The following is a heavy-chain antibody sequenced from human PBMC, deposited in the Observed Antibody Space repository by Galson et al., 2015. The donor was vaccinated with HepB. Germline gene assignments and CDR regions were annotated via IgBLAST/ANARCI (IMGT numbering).Heavy chain of an antibody. J-gene: IGHJ2*01. V-gene: IGHV3-30*18. CDR1: GFTFSSYG. CDR2: ISYDGSNK. CDR3: AKDQQWLGYWYFDL. Sequence: SLRLSCAASGFTFSSYGMHWVRQAPGKGLEWVAVISYDGSNKYYADSVKGRFTISRDNSKNTLYLQMNSPRAEVTAVYYCAKDQQWLGYWYFDLWGRGTLVTVSS. D-gene: IGHD6-19*01.